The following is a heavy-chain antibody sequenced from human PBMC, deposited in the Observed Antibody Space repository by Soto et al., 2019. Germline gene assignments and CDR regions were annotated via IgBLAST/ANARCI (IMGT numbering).Heavy chain of an antibody. D-gene: IGHD3-10*01. CDR2: INSDGSGT. V-gene: IGHV3-74*01. CDR1: GFTFSSSW. J-gene: IGHJ4*02. Sequence: PGGSLRLSCAASGFTFSSSWMHWVRQTPGKGLVWVSRINSDGSGTVYADSVKGRFTISKDIAKNTLYLQMNSLRAEDTAVYYCATAGEGYFASWGPGTLVTVAS. CDR3: ATAGEGYFAS.